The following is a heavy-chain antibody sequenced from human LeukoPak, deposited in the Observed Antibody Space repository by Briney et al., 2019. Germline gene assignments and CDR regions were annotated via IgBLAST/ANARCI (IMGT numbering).Heavy chain of an antibody. J-gene: IGHJ6*03. CDR3: ARGADRITGTTYYMDV. D-gene: IGHD1-7*01. V-gene: IGHV4-39*07. CDR2: IYYSGST. Sequence: SETLSLTCTVSGGSISSSSYYWGWIRQPPGKGLEWIGSIYYSGSTYYNPSLKSRVTISVDTSKTQFSLKLSSVTAADTAVYYCARGADRITGTTYYMDVWGKGTTVTVSS. CDR1: GGSISSSSYY.